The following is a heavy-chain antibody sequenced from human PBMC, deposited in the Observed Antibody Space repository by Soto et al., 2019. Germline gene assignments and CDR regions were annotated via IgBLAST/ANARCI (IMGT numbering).Heavy chain of an antibody. CDR2: IIPILGLA. J-gene: IGHJ4*02. CDR3: VVLVGPTDLSPDY. V-gene: IGHV1-69*02. D-gene: IGHD1-26*01. Sequence: QVQLVQSGAEVRKPGSSVKVSCKASGGTFSSFTITWVRQARGQGLEWMGRIIPILGLATYAEKFQGRVTSTADKSTSTASIELNSLRYEDTAVYYCVVLVGPTDLSPDYWGQGTLVTVSS. CDR1: GGTFSSFT.